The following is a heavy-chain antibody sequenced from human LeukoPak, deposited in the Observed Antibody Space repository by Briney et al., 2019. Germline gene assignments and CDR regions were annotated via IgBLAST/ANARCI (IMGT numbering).Heavy chain of an antibody. D-gene: IGHD3-10*01. CDR2: MNPRGGST. V-gene: IGHV1-46*01. Sequence: ASVKVSCTASGYTFTNYYVHWVRQAPGQGPEWMGVMNPRGGSTTFAQNFQDRVTVTSDMSTSTVHLELSSLRSADTAVYYCARTPPMAHYFDYWGQGTLVTVSS. CDR1: GYTFTNYY. J-gene: IGHJ4*02. CDR3: ARTPPMAHYFDY.